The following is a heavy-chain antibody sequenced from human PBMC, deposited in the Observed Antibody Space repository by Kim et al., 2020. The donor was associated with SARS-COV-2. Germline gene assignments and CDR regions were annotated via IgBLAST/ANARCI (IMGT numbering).Heavy chain of an antibody. CDR2: INHSGST. CDR3: ARAHSSSWPRHPFDY. V-gene: IGHV4-34*01. D-gene: IGHD6-13*01. CDR1: GGSFSGYY. J-gene: IGHJ4*02. Sequence: SETLSLTCAVYGGSFSGYYWSWIRQPPGKGLEWIGEINHSGSTNYNPSLKSRVTISVDTSKNQFSLKLSSVTAADTAVYYCARAHSSSWPRHPFDYWGQGTLVTVSS.